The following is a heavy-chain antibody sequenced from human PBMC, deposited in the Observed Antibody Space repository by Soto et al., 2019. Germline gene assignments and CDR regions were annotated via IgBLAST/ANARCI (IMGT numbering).Heavy chain of an antibody. CDR2: IIPIFGTA. J-gene: IGHJ6*02. CDR3: ARRASGSYESDYYYGMDV. CDR1: GGTFSSYA. V-gene: IGHV1-69*01. D-gene: IGHD1-26*01. Sequence: QVQLVQSGAEVKKPGSSVKVSCKASGGTFSSYAISWVRQAPGQGLEWMGGIIPIFGTANYAQKFQGRVTITADESTRTSYMEVSSLRAEDTAVYYCARRASGSYESDYYYGMDVWGQGPTVTVSS.